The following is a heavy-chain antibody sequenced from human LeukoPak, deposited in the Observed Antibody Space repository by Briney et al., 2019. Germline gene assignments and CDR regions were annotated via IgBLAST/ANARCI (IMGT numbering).Heavy chain of an antibody. Sequence: ASETLSLTCTVSGGSISSYYWSWIRQPAGKGLEWIGRIYTSGSTSGNTIYNPSLKSRVTMSVDTSKNQFSLKLSSVTAADTAVYYCARAHDYGDFADHAFDIWGQGTMVTVSS. J-gene: IGHJ3*02. V-gene: IGHV4-4*07. CDR3: ARAHDYGDFADHAFDI. D-gene: IGHD4-17*01. CDR2: IYTSGST. CDR1: GGSISSYY.